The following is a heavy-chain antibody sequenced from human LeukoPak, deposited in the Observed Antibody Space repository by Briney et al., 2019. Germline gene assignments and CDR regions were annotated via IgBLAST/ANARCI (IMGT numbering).Heavy chain of an antibody. D-gene: IGHD6-19*01. V-gene: IGHV1-18*01. CDR1: GYTFTSYG. CDR2: ISAYNGNT. CDR3: ATQYSSGWYMDY. J-gene: IGHJ4*02. Sequence: GASVKVSCKASGYTFTSYGISWVRQAPGQGLEWIGWISAYNGNTNYAQKLQGRVTMTTDTSTSTAYMELRSLRSDDTAVYYCATQYSSGWYMDYWGQGTLVTVSS.